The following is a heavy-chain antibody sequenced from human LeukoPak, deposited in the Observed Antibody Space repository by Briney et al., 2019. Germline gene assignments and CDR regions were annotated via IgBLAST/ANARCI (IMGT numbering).Heavy chain of an antibody. CDR3: ARHVGGAGVLRFDP. CDR1: GGSISGYY. Sequence: PSETLSLTCTVSGGSISGYYWSWVRQPPGRGLEWIGWIHDSGKTNYNPSLKSRVTLLVDTSKNQFSLRVTSVTATDTAVYYCARHVGGAGVLRFDPWGQGTLVTVSS. V-gene: IGHV4-59*08. CDR2: IHDSGKT. J-gene: IGHJ5*02. D-gene: IGHD3-3*01.